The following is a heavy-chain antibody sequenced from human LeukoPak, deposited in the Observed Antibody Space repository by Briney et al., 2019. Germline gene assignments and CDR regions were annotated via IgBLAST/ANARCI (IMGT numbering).Heavy chain of an antibody. CDR2: MNPNSGNT. D-gene: IGHD2-15*01. Sequence: GASVKVSCKASGYTFTIHDMNWVRQATGQGLEWMGWMNPNSGNTGYAQKFQGRVTLTRNTYISPAYMEVSSLISEKPPVYYCARRDCIGGTCRTRIFDSWGQGTLVTVSS. J-gene: IGHJ4*02. V-gene: IGHV1-8*03. CDR1: GYTFTIHD. CDR3: ARRDCIGGTCRTRIFDS.